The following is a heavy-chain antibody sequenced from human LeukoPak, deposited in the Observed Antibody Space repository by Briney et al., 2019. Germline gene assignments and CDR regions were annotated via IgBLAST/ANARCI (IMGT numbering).Heavy chain of an antibody. CDR3: ARHSNVDTFGPFDF. J-gene: IGHJ4*02. CDR1: GGSISSTNW. V-gene: IGHV4-4*02. Sequence: PSETLSLTCAVSGGSISSTNWWSLVRQPPGKGLEWIGVIYHSGSTNYNLSLKSRVTISVDKSKNQFSLKLSSVTAADTAVYYSARHSNVDTFGPFDFWGQGTLVTVSS. D-gene: IGHD5-18*01. CDR2: IYHSGST.